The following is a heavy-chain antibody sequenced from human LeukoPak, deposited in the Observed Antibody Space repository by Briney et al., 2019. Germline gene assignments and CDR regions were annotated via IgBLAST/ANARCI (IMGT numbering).Heavy chain of an antibody. CDR3: ARRPYGGNSFRY. D-gene: IGHD4-23*01. CDR2: ISSNGGST. CDR1: GFTFSSYA. J-gene: IGHJ4*02. V-gene: IGHV3-64*01. Sequence: SGGSLRLSCAASGFTFSSYAMHWVRQAPGKGLEYVSAISSNGGSTYYANSVKGRFTISRDNSKNTLYLQMGSLRAEDMAVYYCARRPYGGNSFRYWGQGTLVTVSS.